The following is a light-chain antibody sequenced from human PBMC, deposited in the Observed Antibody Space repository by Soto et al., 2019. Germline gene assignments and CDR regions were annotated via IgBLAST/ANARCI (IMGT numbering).Light chain of an antibody. CDR1: QSVSSY. Sequence: EMVLTQSPATLSLSPGERATLSSRASQSVSSYLAWYQQKPGHAPRLLIYDASNRATGIPARFSGSGSGTEFTLTISSLEPEDFAVYYCQQRSNWYTFGQGTKLEIK. CDR2: DAS. J-gene: IGKJ2*01. V-gene: IGKV3-11*01. CDR3: QQRSNWYT.